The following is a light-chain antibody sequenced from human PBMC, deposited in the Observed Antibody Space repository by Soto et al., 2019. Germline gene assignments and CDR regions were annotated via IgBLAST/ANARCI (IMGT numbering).Light chain of an antibody. CDR2: DVS. CDR3: SSYTGSSTLGV. V-gene: IGLV2-14*01. Sequence: ALTQPASVSGSPGQSITISCTGTSSDVGGYNYVSWYQQHPGKAPNLMIYDVSNRPSGVSNRFSGSKSGNTASLTISGFQAEDGADYYCSSYTGSSTLGVFGTGTKVTVL. CDR1: SSDVGGYNY. J-gene: IGLJ1*01.